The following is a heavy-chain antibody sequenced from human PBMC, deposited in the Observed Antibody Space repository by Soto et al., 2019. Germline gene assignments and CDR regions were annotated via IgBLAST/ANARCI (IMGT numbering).Heavy chain of an antibody. CDR3: AKGGPYDFWSGYYKGTFDY. J-gene: IGHJ4*02. CDR1: GFTFSSYA. V-gene: IGHV3-23*01. D-gene: IGHD3-3*01. Sequence: PGGSLRLSCAASGFTFSSYAMSWVRQAPGKGLEWVSAISGSGGSTYYADSVKGRFTISRDNSKNTLYLQMNSLRAEDTAVYYCAKGGPYDFWSGYYKGTFDYWGQGTLVTVS. CDR2: ISGSGGST.